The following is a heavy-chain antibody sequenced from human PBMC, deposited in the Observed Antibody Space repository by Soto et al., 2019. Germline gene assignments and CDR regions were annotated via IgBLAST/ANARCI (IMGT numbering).Heavy chain of an antibody. CDR2: INAGNGNT. CDR3: ARYIVVVPPRLYGMDV. D-gene: IGHD2-2*01. J-gene: IGHJ6*02. CDR1: GYTFTSYA. V-gene: IGHV1-3*01. Sequence: GASVKVSCKASGYTFTSYAMHWVRQAPGQRLEWMGWINAGNGNTKYSQKFQGRVTITRDTSASTAYMELSSLRSEDTAVYYCARYIVVVPPRLYGMDVWGQGTPVTVSS.